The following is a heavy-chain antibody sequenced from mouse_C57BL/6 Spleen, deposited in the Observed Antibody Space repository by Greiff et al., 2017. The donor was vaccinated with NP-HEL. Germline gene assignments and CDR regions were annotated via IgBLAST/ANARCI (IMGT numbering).Heavy chain of an antibody. CDR2: IHPNSGST. Sequence: VQLQQPGAELVKPGASVKLSCKASGYTFTSYWMHWVKQRPGQGLEWIGMIHPNSGSTNYNEKFKSKATLTVDKSSSTAYMQLSSLTSEDSAVYYCARGNSTMVTACYWGQGTTLTVSS. J-gene: IGHJ2*01. CDR3: ARGNSTMVTACY. V-gene: IGHV1-64*01. D-gene: IGHD2-2*01. CDR1: GYTFTSYW.